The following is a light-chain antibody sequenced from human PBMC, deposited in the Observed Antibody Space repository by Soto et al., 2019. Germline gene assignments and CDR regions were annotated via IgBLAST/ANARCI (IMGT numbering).Light chain of an antibody. CDR2: EVS. Sequence: QSVLTQPPSASGSPGQSVTISCTGTSRDVGGYNYVSWYQHPPGKAPKLMIYEVSKRPSGVPDRFSGSKSGNTASLTVTGVQAEDEADYYCSSYAGSNNFVFGTGT. J-gene: IGLJ1*01. CDR1: SRDVGGYNY. CDR3: SSYAGSNNFV. V-gene: IGLV2-8*01.